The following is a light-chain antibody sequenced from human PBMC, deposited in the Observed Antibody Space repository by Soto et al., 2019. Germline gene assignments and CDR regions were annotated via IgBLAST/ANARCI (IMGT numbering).Light chain of an antibody. CDR1: SSDVGSYKY. V-gene: IGLV2-14*01. J-gene: IGLJ2*01. CDR3: ISYTTSSTVL. Sequence: QSALTQPASVSGSPGQSITISCTGTSSDVGSYKYASWYQHYPGKAPKLIIYEVSNRPSGVSDRFSGSKSGNTASLTISGLQAEDEADYYCISYTTSSTVLFGGGTKVTVL. CDR2: EVS.